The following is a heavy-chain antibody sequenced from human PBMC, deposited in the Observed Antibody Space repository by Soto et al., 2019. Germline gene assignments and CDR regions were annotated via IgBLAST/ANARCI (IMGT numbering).Heavy chain of an antibody. J-gene: IGHJ5*02. V-gene: IGHV3-13*01. CDR1: GFTFSTYD. CDR3: ARQASYWQGGGGWFDP. Sequence: EVQLVESGGGLVQPGGSLRLSCAASGFTFSTYDMHWVRQAPGKGLEWVSAIGTQHDAYYPDSVKGRFTTSRENAKNSLYLQMNSLSAGDTAVYYCARQASYWQGGGGWFDPWGQGTLVTVSS. D-gene: IGHD2-8*02. CDR2: IGTQHDA.